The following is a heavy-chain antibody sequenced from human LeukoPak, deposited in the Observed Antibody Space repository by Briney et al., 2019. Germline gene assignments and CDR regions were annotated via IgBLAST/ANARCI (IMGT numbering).Heavy chain of an antibody. CDR3: ARSTGGWSYFDH. CDR1: GGSISSYY. CDR2: IYDSGTT. J-gene: IGHJ4*02. D-gene: IGHD6-19*01. Sequence: PSETLSLTCTVSGGSISSYYWSWIRQPPEKGLEWIGYIYDSGTTNYNPSLKSRATISEDMSKNQFSLKVRSVTAADTAVYYCARSTGGWSYFDHWGQGILVTVSS. V-gene: IGHV4-59*01.